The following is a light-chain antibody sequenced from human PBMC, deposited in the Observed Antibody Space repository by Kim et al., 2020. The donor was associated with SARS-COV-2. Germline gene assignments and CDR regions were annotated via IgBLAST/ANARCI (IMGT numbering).Light chain of an antibody. V-gene: IGLV3-21*04. Sequence: SYELTHPPSVSVAPGKTARITCGGNNIGSKSVHWYQQKPGQAPVLVIYYDSDRPSGIPERFSGSNSGNTATLTISRVEAGDEADYYCQVWDSSSDLGGVFGGGTQLTVL. CDR2: YDS. CDR3: QVWDSSSDLGGV. CDR1: NIGSKS. J-gene: IGLJ2*01.